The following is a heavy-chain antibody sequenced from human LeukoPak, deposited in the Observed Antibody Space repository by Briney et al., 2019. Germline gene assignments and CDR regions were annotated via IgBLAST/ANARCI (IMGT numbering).Heavy chain of an antibody. CDR3: ARGLAQWNYVFDI. CDR2: MNPSSGDT. J-gene: IGHJ3*02. Sequence: ASVKVSCKASGYTFTSYDINWVRQATGQGLEWMGWMNPSSGDTGYAQKFQGRVTITRNTSISTAYMELSSLRSEDTAVYYCARGLAQWNYVFDIWGQGTMVTVSS. CDR1: GYTFTSYD. D-gene: IGHD1-7*01. V-gene: IGHV1-8*03.